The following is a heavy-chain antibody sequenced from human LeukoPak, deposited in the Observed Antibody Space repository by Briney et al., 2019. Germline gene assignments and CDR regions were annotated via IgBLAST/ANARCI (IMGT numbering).Heavy chain of an antibody. Sequence: SETLSLTCAVYGGSFSGYYWSWIRQPPGKGLEWIGEINHSGSTNYNPSLKSRVTISVDTSKNQFSLKLSSVTAADTAVYYCARDQIYGDYYWFDPWGQGTLVTVSS. CDR3: ARDQIYGDYYWFDP. CDR2: INHSGST. J-gene: IGHJ5*02. V-gene: IGHV4-34*01. D-gene: IGHD4-17*01. CDR1: GGSFSGYY.